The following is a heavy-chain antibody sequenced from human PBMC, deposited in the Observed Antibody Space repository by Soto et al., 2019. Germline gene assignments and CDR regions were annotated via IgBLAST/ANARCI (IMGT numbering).Heavy chain of an antibody. D-gene: IGHD1-26*01. CDR2: ISAISNDI. V-gene: IGHV3-21*01. J-gene: IGHJ3*02. CDR3: ARGQVGASLNAFDI. Sequence: PGGSLRLSCVACGFTFSSYSINWVRRAPGKGLEWVSSISAISNDISYADSVKGRFTISRDNAKTSLFLQMNSLRAEDTAVYYCARGQVGASLNAFDIWGQGTMVTVSS. CDR1: GFTFSSYS.